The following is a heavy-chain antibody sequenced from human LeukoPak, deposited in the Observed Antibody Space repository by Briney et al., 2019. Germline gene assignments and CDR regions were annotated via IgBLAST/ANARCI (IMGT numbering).Heavy chain of an antibody. CDR2: ISSSSSYI. CDR1: GFTFSSYS. Sequence: GGSLRLSCAASGFTFSSYSMNWVRQAPGKGLEWVSSISSSSSYIYYADSVKGRFTVSRDNAKNSLYLQMNSLRAEDTAVYYCATDTIQTYYDSSGYHSTDYWGQGTLVTVSS. V-gene: IGHV3-21*01. D-gene: IGHD3-22*01. J-gene: IGHJ4*02. CDR3: ATDTIQTYYDSSGYHSTDY.